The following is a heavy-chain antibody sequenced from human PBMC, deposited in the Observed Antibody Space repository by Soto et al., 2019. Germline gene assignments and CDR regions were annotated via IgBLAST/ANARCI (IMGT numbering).Heavy chain of an antibody. CDR3: ARDESVAGTRY. CDR1: GYTFISYY. CDR2: INPKNGDT. Sequence: ASVKVSCKASGYTFISYYIHWVRQAPGQGLEWMGIINPKNGDTSYAQKLQGRLTMTGDTSTSTVYLQLSSLRSEDTAVYYCARDESVAGTRYWGQGTLVTVSS. J-gene: IGHJ4*02. D-gene: IGHD6-19*01. V-gene: IGHV1-46*04.